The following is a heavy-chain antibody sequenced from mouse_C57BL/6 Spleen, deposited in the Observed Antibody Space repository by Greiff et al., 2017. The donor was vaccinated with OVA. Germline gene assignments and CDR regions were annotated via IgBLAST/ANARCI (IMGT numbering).Heavy chain of an antibody. J-gene: IGHJ4*01. CDR1: GYTFTDHE. Sequence: VQLQESGAELVRPGASVTLSCKASGYTFTDHEMHWVKQTPVHGLEWIGAIDPETGGTAYNQKFKGKAILTADKSSSPAYMELRSLTSEDSAVYYCTRGQPHSVYYDYYYAMDYWGQGTSVTVSS. V-gene: IGHV1-15*01. CDR3: TRGQPHSVYYDYYYAMDY. D-gene: IGHD2-4*01. CDR2: IDPETGGT.